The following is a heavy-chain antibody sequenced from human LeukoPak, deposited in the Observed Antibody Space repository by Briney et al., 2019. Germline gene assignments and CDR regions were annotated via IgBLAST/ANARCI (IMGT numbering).Heavy chain of an antibody. V-gene: IGHV3-7*03. CDR3: ARDKIVGATKNDY. CDR1: GFTFSNYW. J-gene: IGHJ4*02. CDR2: IKQDGSEK. Sequence: GGSLRLSCAASGFTFSNYWMSWVRQAPGKRLEWVANIKQDGSEKYYVDSVKGRFTISRDNDQNSLYLHMNSLRAEDTAVYYCARDKIVGATKNDYWGQGILVTVSS. D-gene: IGHD1-26*01.